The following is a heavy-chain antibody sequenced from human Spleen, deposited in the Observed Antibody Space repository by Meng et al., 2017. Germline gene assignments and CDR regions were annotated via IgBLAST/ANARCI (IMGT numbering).Heavy chain of an antibody. V-gene: IGHV1-69-2*01. CDR3: AGAHNSGAYCPDDY. CDR1: GYTFTDSY. D-gene: IGHD1-26*01. Sequence: VQLVQAGAEGRKPGASAKISCKVSGYTFTDSYMHWVQQAPGKGLEWMGLVDPEDGETIYAEKFQGRVTITADTSTDTAYMELSSLRFDDTAVYYCAGAHNSGAYCPDDYWGQGTLVTVFS. CDR2: VDPEDGET. J-gene: IGHJ4*02.